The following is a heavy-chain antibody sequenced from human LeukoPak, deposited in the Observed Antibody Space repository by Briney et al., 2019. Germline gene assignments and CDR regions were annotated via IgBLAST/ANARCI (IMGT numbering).Heavy chain of an antibody. Sequence: SETLSLTCTVSGGSISSYYWSWIRQPPGRGLEWIGYIYYSGSTNYNPSLKSRVTISVDTSKNQFSLKLSSVTAADTAVYYCARAPPFGVVINGDYWGQGTLVTVSS. CDR2: IYYSGST. CDR1: GGSISSYY. CDR3: ARAPPFGVVINGDY. V-gene: IGHV4-59*12. J-gene: IGHJ4*02. D-gene: IGHD3-3*01.